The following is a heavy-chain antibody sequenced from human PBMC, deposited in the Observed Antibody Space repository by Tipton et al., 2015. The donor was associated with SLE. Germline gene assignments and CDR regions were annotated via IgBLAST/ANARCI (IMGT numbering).Heavy chain of an antibody. CDR3: SRDPRSLDF. V-gene: IGHV3-30*04. CDR2: ISYDGTTE. J-gene: IGHJ4*02. CDR1: GFTFSTYA. Sequence: SLRLSCAASGFTFSTYAMYWVRQAPGKGLEWVAAISYDGTTESYADSVKGRFTISRDNAKNSLYLQMNSLRDEDTAVYYCSRDPRSLDFWGQGTLVTVSS.